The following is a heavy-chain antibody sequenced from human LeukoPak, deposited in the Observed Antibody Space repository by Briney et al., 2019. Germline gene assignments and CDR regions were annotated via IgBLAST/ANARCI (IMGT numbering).Heavy chain of an antibody. CDR3: ARQLPTAAADTTGYFDY. V-gene: IGHV4-39*01. D-gene: IGHD6-25*01. CDR1: GGSISIISSSTYY. CDR2: LYYGENS. J-gene: IGHJ4*02. Sequence: SETLSLTCTVSGGSISIISSSTYYWGWIRQAPGKGLEWIGSLYYGENSHYNPSLKSRATLSVDTSNNQFSLKLTSVTAADAAVYFCARQLPTAAADTTGYFDYWGQGTVVTVSS.